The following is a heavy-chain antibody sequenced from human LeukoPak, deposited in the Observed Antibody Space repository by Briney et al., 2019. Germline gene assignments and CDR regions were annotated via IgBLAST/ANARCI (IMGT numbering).Heavy chain of an antibody. V-gene: IGHV4-39*02. CDR2: IYYSGST. J-gene: IGHJ4*02. D-gene: IGHD3-22*01. Sequence: SEILSLTCTVSGGSISGSTDYWCWIRQPPGKGLEGIGSIYYSGSTYYNPSLKSRVTISVDTSQNHFSLKLSSVTAAYTAVYHCAIPERDNIGDYSLNYFDYWGQGTLVTVSS. CDR1: GGSISGSTDY. CDR3: AIPERDNIGDYSLNYFDY.